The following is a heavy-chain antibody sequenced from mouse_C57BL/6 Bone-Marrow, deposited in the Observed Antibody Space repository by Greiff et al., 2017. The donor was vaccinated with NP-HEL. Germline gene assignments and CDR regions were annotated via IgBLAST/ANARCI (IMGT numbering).Heavy chain of an antibody. CDR2: IYPGSGST. J-gene: IGHJ3*01. CDR3: ATDGRGILAY. D-gene: IGHD1-1*02. Sequence: QVHVKQPGAELVKPGASVKMSCKASGYTFTSYWITWVKQRPGQGLEWIGDIYPGSGSTNYNEKFKSKATLTVDTSSSTAYMQLSSLTSEDSAVYYCATDGRGILAYWGQGTLVTVSA. CDR1: GYTFTSYW. V-gene: IGHV1-55*01.